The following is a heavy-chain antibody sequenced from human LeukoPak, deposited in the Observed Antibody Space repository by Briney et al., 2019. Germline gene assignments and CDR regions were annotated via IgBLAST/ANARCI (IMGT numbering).Heavy chain of an antibody. J-gene: IGHJ4*02. CDR1: GGSISSYY. V-gene: IGHV4-59*08. D-gene: IGHD3-22*01. Sequence: ASETLSLTCTVSGGSISSYYWSWIRQPPGKGLEWIGYIYYSGSTNYNPSLKSRVTISVDTSKNQLSLKLSSVTAADTAVYYCARLDYDSSGPFDYWGQGTLVTVSS. CDR2: IYYSGST. CDR3: ARLDYDSSGPFDY.